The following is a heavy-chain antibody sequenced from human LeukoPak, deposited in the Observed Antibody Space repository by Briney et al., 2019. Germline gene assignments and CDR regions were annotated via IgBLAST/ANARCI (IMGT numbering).Heavy chain of an antibody. D-gene: IGHD5-18*01. V-gene: IGHV4-59*01. CDR3: ARNGGYSYELYRYYYMDV. J-gene: IGHJ6*03. CDR2: IYYSGST. CDR1: GGSFSGYY. Sequence: PSETLSLTCAVYGGSFSGYYWSWIRQPPGKRLEWIGYIYYSGSTNYNPSLKSRVTISVDTSKNQFSLKLSSVTAADTAVHYCARNGGYSYELYRYYYMDVWGKGTTVTVSS.